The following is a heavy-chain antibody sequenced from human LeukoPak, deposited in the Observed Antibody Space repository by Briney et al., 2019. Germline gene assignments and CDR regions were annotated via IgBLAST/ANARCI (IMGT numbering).Heavy chain of an antibody. V-gene: IGHV4-59*01. J-gene: IGHJ5*02. CDR2: IYDSWRT. D-gene: IGHD4-17*01. CDR1: GDSISNNY. Sequence: PSETLSLTCTVSGDSISNNYWSWIRQPPGKGLEWIGYIYDSWRTKYNPSLTSRVTISADTSKNLFSLKLTSATAADTALYYCATCRDEFGDYGFTSWGQGTLVTVS. CDR3: ATCRDEFGDYGFTS.